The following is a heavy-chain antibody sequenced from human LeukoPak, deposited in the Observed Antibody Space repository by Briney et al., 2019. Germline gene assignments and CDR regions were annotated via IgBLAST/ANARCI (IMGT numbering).Heavy chain of an antibody. Sequence: SETLSLTYAVYGGSFGGYYWSWIRQPPGKGLEWIGEINHSGSTNYNPSLKSRVTISVDTSKNQFSLKLSSVTAADTAVYYCARGGVLRYFDWLLPDYFDYWGQGTLVTVSS. CDR1: GGSFGGYY. CDR3: ARGGVLRYFDWLLPDYFDY. J-gene: IGHJ4*02. V-gene: IGHV4-34*01. CDR2: INHSGST. D-gene: IGHD3-9*01.